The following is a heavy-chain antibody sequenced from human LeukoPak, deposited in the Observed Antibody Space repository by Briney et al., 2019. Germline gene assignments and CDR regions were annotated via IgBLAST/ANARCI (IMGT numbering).Heavy chain of an antibody. V-gene: IGHV3-21*01. CDR2: ISSSSGEI. CDR1: GFTFSTCY. D-gene: IGHD3-22*01. CDR3: AGGPYYYDRSGYLDY. J-gene: IGHJ4*02. Sequence: GGSLRLSCAASGFTFSTCYMNWVRQAPGKGLEWVSSISSSSGEIYYADSVKGRFTISRDNAKNSLYLQMNSLRAEDTAVYYCAGGPYYYDRSGYLDYWGQGSLVTVSS.